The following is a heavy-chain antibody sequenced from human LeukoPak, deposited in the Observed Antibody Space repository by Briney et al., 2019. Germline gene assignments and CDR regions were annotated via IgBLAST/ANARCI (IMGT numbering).Heavy chain of an antibody. Sequence: GGSLRLSCAASGFTFSSYAMSWVRQAPGKGLEWVSAISGSGGSTYYADSVKGRFTISRDNAKKSLYLQMNSLRAEDTAVYYCAGNKGYPNSGSYVYWGQGTLVTVSS. CDR2: ISGSGGST. J-gene: IGHJ4*02. CDR3: AGNKGYPNSGSYVY. V-gene: IGHV3-23*01. D-gene: IGHD1-26*01. CDR1: GFTFSSYA.